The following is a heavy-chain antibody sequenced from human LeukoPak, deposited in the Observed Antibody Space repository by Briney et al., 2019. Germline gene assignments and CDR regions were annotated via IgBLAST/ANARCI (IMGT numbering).Heavy chain of an antibody. CDR1: GGSISSSNYY. J-gene: IGHJ4*02. CDR3: ARVVLGSSDY. D-gene: IGHD3-10*01. CDR2: IYHGGST. Sequence: SETLSLTCTVSGGSISSSNYYWGWIRQPPGTGLEWIGSIYHGGSTYYNPSLKSRVTISVDTSKNQFSLKLSSVTAADTAVYYCARVVLGSSDYWGQGTLVTVSS. V-gene: IGHV4-39*07.